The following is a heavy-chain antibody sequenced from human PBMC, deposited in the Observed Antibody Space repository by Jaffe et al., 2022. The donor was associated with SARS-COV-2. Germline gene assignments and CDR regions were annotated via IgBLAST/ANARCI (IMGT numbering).Heavy chain of an antibody. Sequence: QVQLVQSGAEVKKPGASVKVSCKASGYTFTSYDINWVRQATGQGLEWMGWMNPNSGNTGYAQKFQGRVTMTRNTSISTAYMELSSLRSEDTAVYYCARADIVATTLYYYYGMDVWGQGTTVTVSS. CDR3: ARADIVATTLYYYYGMDV. J-gene: IGHJ6*02. V-gene: IGHV1-8*01. D-gene: IGHD5-12*01. CDR1: GYTFTSYD. CDR2: MNPNSGNT.